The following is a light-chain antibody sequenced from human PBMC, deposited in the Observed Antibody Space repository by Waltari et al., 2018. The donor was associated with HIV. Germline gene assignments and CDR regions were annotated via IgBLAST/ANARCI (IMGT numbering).Light chain of an antibody. CDR2: VVS. Sequence: QSALTQPPSVSGSPGQSVTISCSGTSRAVGFFNRFSWYHPHPVTAPKLIIYVVSNRPLVVPDRFSWSKSGNTSSRTISGLQAEDEAVYHCSSYTTSNTFVFGTGTLVTVL. CDR3: SSYTTSNTFV. J-gene: IGLJ1*01. CDR1: SRAVGFFNR. V-gene: IGLV2-18*02.